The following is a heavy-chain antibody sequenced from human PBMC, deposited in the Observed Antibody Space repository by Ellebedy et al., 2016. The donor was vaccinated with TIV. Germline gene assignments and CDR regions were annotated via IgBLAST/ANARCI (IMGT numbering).Heavy chain of an antibody. CDR2: IVVGSGNT. V-gene: IGHV1-58*02. CDR3: AASSGYSYGKTFDY. CDR1: GFTFTSSA. D-gene: IGHD5-18*01. J-gene: IGHJ4*02. Sequence: SVKVSXXASGFTFTSSAMQWVRQARGQRLEWIGWIVVGSGNTNYAQKFQERVTITRDMSTSTAYMELSSLRSEDTAVYYCAASSGYSYGKTFDYWGQGTLVTVSS.